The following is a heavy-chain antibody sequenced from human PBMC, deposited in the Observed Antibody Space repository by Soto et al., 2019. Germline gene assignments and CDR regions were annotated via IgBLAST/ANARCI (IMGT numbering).Heavy chain of an antibody. Sequence: QVQLVESGGGVVQPGRSLRLSCAASGFTFSSYAMHWVRQAPGKGLEWVAVISYDGSNKYYADSVKGRFTISRDNSKNTLDLQMNSLRAEDTAVYYCARDRLRYNWNAVPYYYYGMDVWGQGTTVTVS. V-gene: IGHV3-30-3*01. J-gene: IGHJ6*02. CDR2: ISYDGSNK. CDR3: ARDRLRYNWNAVPYYYYGMDV. CDR1: GFTFSSYA. D-gene: IGHD1-1*01.